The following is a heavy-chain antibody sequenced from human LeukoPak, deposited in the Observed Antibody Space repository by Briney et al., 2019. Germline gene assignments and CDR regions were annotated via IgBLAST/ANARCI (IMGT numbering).Heavy chain of an antibody. CDR2: ISWNSGSI. CDR3: AKDVGYYGENYNWFDP. J-gene: IGHJ5*02. Sequence: PGGSLRLSCAASGFTFDDYAMHWVRQAPGKGLEWVSGISWNSGSIGYADSVKGRFTISRDNAKNSLYLQMNSLRAEDTAVYYCAKDVGYYGENYNWFDPWGQGTLVTVSS. V-gene: IGHV3-9*01. D-gene: IGHD4-17*01. CDR1: GFTFDDYA.